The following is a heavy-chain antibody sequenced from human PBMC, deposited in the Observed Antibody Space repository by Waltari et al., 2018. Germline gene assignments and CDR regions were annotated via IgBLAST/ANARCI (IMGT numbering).Heavy chain of an antibody. V-gene: IGHV3-7*01. CDR2: IKQDGSEK. J-gene: IGHJ4*02. CDR3: ATSGWYCFDY. CDR1: GFPPGSFW. D-gene: IGHD6-19*01. Sequence: EVQLVESGGGLVQPGGSLRLSCSASGFPPGSFWMNWVRQTPGKGLEWVAGIKQDGSEKYYADSVKGRFTISRDNAKNSLYLQMNSLRAEDTAVYYCATSGWYCFDYWGQGTLVTVSS.